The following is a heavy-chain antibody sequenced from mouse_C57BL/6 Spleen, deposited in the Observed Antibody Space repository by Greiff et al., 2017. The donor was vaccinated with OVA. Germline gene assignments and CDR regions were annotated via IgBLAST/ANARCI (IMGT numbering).Heavy chain of an antibody. CDR1: GYTFTSYW. V-gene: IGHV1-61*01. Sequence: QVQLQQPGAELVRPGSSVKLSCKASGYTFTSYWMDWVKQRPGQGLEWIGNIYPSDSETHYNQKFKDKATLTVDKSSSTAYMQLSSLTSEDSAVYYCARSYSTTGAYGGQGTLVTVSA. CDR3: ARSYSTTGAY. J-gene: IGHJ3*01. D-gene: IGHD1-1*01. CDR2: IYPSDSET.